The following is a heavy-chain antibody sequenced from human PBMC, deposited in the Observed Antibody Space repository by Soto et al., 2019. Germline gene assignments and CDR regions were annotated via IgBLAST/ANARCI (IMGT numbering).Heavy chain of an antibody. D-gene: IGHD3-10*01. CDR3: ASKSGPYGPLEY. V-gene: IGHV4-34*01. CDR1: GGSFSGYY. CDR2: INHSARN. Sequence: PSETLSLTCAVYGGSFSGYYWSWSRQPPGKGLEWIGEINHSARNNYNPSLKSRVTISVDTSKNQFSLKLSSVTAADTDVYYCASKSGPYGPLEYWGQGQLVTV. J-gene: IGHJ4*02.